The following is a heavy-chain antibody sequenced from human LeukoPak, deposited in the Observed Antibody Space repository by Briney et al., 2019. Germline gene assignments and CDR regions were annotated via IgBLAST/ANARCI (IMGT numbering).Heavy chain of an antibody. CDR2: TTGSGGSS. CDR1: GFTFTGYA. V-gene: IGHV3-23*01. Sequence: PGGSLRLSCAASGFTFTGYAMTWVRQAPGKGLEWVSTTTGSGGSSYYADSVMGRFTISRDNSKNTLFLQMNGLGAEDTAVYYCAKGVVVVAASYYYMDVWGKGTTVTASS. J-gene: IGHJ6*03. CDR3: AKGVVVVAASYYYMDV. D-gene: IGHD2-15*01.